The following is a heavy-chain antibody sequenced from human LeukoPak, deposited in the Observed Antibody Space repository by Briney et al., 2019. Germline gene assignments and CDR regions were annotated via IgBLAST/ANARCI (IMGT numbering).Heavy chain of an antibody. V-gene: IGHV1-18*01. CDR2: ISAYNGNT. CDR3: ARDFNWNFAAPRDY. Sequence: GASVKVSCKASGYTFTSYGISWVRQAPGQGLEWMGWISAYNGNTNYAQKLQGRVTMTTDTSTSTAYMELRSLRSDDTAVYYCARDFNWNFAAPRDYWGQGTLVTVSS. CDR1: GYTFTSYG. D-gene: IGHD1-1*01. J-gene: IGHJ4*02.